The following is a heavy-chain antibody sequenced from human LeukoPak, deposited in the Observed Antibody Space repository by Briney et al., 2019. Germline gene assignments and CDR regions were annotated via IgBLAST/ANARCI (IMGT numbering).Heavy chain of an antibody. D-gene: IGHD2-15*01. CDR3: AKDPERVVVAATHFVR. V-gene: IGHV3-23*01. CDR1: GFTFAAFV. J-gene: IGHJ4*02. Sequence: GGTLRPSFAPSGFTFAAFVMSGVAQSPGRGRGWVSAFGVSGGSTCYADSVKGRFTISRDNSKNTLYLQMNSLRAEDTAVYYCAKDPERVVVAATHFVRWGQGTLVTVSS. CDR2: FGVSGGST.